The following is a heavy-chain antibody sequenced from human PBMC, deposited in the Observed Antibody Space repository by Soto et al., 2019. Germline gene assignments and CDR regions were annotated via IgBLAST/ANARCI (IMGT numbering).Heavy chain of an antibody. CDR3: ARLPRDCNKTSCYYADH. CDR1: GYDFNTNW. V-gene: IGHV5-51*01. CDR2: MYPGDSDT. D-gene: IGHD3-3*01. Sequence: GESLKISCRGSGYDFNTNWFGWVRQLPGRGLEWVGIMYPGDSDTRYNPSLQCHVTLSLDVTVSTAFLQWRSLETSDTGTYFCARLPRDCNKTSCYYADHWGQGTQVTVSS. J-gene: IGHJ4*02.